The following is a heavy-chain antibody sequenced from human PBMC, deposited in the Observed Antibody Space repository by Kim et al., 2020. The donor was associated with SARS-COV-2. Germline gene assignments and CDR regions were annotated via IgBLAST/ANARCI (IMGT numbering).Heavy chain of an antibody. D-gene: IGHD6-19*01. CDR3: AREGHSSGRAGSFDY. Sequence: DSAKGRFTVPRDNYQNTLFLQIDSLRAEDTAVYYCAREGHSSGRAGSFDYWGQGTLVTVSS. J-gene: IGHJ4*02. V-gene: IGHV3-30*01.